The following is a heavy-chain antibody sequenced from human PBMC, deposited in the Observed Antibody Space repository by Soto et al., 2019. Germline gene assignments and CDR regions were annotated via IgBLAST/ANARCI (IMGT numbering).Heavy chain of an antibody. CDR3: AREKDPTEDAYNFAY. CDR1: GGSVSTGSYY. V-gene: IGHV4-39*02. CDR2: LSYSGST. D-gene: IGHD1-1*01. Sequence: SETLSLTCTVSGGSVSTGSYYWGWIRQPPGKGLEWIGSLSYSGSTYYNPSLKSRVSISVDTSKNQFSVRLSSVTAADTAVYYCAREKDPTEDAYNFAYWGQGTLVTVSS. J-gene: IGHJ4*02.